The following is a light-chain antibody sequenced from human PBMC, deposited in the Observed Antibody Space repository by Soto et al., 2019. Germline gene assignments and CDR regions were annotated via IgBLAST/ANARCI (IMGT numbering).Light chain of an antibody. J-gene: IGLJ3*02. Sequence: QSALTQPRSVSGSRGQSVTISCTGTSSDVGGYNYVSWYQHHPGKAPKLIIYDVTKRPSGVPNRFSGSKSGNTASLTISGLQAEDEADYYCCSYAGTYTWVFGGGTKLTVL. CDR3: CSYAGTYTWV. V-gene: IGLV2-11*01. CDR1: SSDVGGYNY. CDR2: DVT.